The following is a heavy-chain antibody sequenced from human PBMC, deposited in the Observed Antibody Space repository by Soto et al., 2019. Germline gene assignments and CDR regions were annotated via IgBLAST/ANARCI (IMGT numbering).Heavy chain of an antibody. CDR3: ARGGTLIAAAGTRWFDP. Sequence: PSETRLTCNVSGGSVSSGSYYWSWIRQPPGKGLEWIGYIYYSGSTNYNPSLKSRVTISVDTSKNQFSLKLSSVTAADTAVYYCARGGTLIAAAGTRWFDPWGQGTLVTVSS. CDR1: GGSVSSGSYY. J-gene: IGHJ5*02. CDR2: IYYSGST. V-gene: IGHV4-61*01. D-gene: IGHD6-13*01.